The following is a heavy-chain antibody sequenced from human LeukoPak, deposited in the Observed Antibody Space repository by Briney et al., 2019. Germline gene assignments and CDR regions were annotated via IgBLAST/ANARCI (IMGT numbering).Heavy chain of an antibody. Sequence: GESLRLSCAASGITFSTSGMHWVRQAPGRGLEWVAFMRHGGSNEKYADSVKGRFTISRDNSKNTLYLQMNSLIVEDTAVYYCAKDRTVVVTAYGGWFDPWGQGTLVTVSS. CDR1: GITFSTSG. D-gene: IGHD2-15*01. CDR2: MRHGGSNE. CDR3: AKDRTVVVTAYGGWFDP. J-gene: IGHJ5*02. V-gene: IGHV3-30*02.